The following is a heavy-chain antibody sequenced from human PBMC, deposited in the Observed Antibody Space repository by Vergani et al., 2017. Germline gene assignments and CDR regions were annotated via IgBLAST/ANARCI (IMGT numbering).Heavy chain of an antibody. Sequence: EVQLVQSGAEVKKPGESLKISCKGSGYSFTSYWIGWVRQMPGKGLEWMGSIYPGDSDTRYSPSFQGQFTSSADKSISTAYLQWSSLKASDTAMYYCARWSTYYYDSSGYYYVDYWGQGTLVTVSS. CDR2: IYPGDSDT. D-gene: IGHD3-22*01. J-gene: IGHJ4*02. CDR1: GYSFTSYW. CDR3: ARWSTYYYDSSGYYYVDY. V-gene: IGHV5-51*01.